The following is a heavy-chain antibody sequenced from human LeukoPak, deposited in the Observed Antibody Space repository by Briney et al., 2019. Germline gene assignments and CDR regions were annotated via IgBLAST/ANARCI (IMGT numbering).Heavy chain of an antibody. J-gene: IGHJ5*02. CDR1: GFTFSSYG. D-gene: IGHD3-10*01. CDR2: ISYDGSNK. Sequence: GRSLGLSCAASGFTFSSYGMHWVRQAPGKGLEWVAVISYDGSNKYYADSVKGRFTISRDNSKNTLYLQMNSLRAEDTAVYYCAKKRRYYGSGSYSNWFDPWGQGTLVTVSS. V-gene: IGHV3-30*18. CDR3: AKKRRYYGSGSYSNWFDP.